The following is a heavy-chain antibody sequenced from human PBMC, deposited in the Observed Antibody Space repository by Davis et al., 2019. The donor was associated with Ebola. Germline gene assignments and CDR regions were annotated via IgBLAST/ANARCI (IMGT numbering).Heavy chain of an antibody. V-gene: IGHV5-51*01. J-gene: IGHJ4*01. CDR2: ISPGDSDT. D-gene: IGHD1-26*01. CDR1: GFSFTNSW. CDR3: ARGTQEFCSTTRCKTKFDY. Sequence: GESLKISCQASGFSFTNSWIGWVRQMPGKGLEWMGLISPGDSDTRYSPSIQGHVTFSADNSISTAYLQWSSLKASDTAIYYCARGTQEFCSTTRCKTKFDYWGQGTPVTVSS.